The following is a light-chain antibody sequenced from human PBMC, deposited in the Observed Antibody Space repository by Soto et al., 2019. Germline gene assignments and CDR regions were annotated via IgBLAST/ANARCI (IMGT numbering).Light chain of an antibody. CDR1: QRIRSN. CDR2: GAS. J-gene: IGKJ1*01. CDR3: QQYHIWPPWA. Sequence: ERVMTQSQDTVSVSPGGGGPXSCRVSQRIRSNLAWYQQRPGQAPRLLMYGASTRADGIPARFTGSGSGTEFTLTISSLQAEDFAVYYCQQYHIWPPWASGQGTKV. V-gene: IGKV3-15*01.